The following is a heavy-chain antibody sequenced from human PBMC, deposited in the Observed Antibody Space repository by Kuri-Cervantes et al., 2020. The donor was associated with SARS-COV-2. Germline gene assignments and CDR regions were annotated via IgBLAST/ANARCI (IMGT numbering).Heavy chain of an antibody. CDR3: ARDQQTRHWDSSNYYYYMDV. Sequence: GESLKIXCAASGXXXSSXGMXWVRXAPGKGLEWXXXIRXDGSNXXXADSVKGRFXISRDNSKNTLYXXMNSLRAEDTAVYYCARDQQTRHWDSSNYYYYMDVWGKGTTGTVSS. CDR2: IRXDGSNX. CDR1: GXXXSSXG. V-gene: IGHV3-30*02. J-gene: IGHJ6*03. D-gene: IGHD1-7*01.